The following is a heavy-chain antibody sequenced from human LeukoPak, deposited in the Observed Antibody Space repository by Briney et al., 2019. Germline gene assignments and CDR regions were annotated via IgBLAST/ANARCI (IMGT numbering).Heavy chain of an antibody. Sequence: ASVKVSCKASGYTFTSYGISWVRQAPGQGLEWMGWISAYNGNTNYAQKLQGRVTMTTDTSTSTAYMELRSLRSDDTAVYYCARDWSYCSSTSCLYYYYYYMDVWGKGTTVTVSS. J-gene: IGHJ6*03. D-gene: IGHD2-2*01. CDR2: ISAYNGNT. CDR1: GYTFTSYG. CDR3: ARDWSYCSSTSCLYYYYYYMDV. V-gene: IGHV1-18*01.